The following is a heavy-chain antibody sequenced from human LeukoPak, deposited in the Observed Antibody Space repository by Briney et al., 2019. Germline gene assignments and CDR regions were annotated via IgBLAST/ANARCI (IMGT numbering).Heavy chain of an antibody. V-gene: IGHV4-39*07. CDR1: GGSISTNTYY. CDR3: ARVTYNGYQHFDY. Sequence: SETLSLTCIVSGGSISTNTYYWGWIRLPPGKGLEWIGEIHHRGTTYYNPSLRSRVTISVDTSKNQFSLRLTSVSAADTAVYYCARVTYNGYQHFDYWGQGNLVTVS. J-gene: IGHJ4*02. CDR2: IHHRGTT. D-gene: IGHD3-10*01.